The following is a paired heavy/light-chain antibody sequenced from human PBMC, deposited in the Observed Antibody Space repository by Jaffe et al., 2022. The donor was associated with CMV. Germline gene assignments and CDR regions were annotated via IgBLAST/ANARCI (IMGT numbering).Light chain of an antibody. CDR2: DAS. J-gene: IGKJ2*01. V-gene: IGKV3-11*01. Sequence: EIVLTQSPATLSLSPGERATLSCRASQSVSSYLAWYQQKPGQAPRLLIYDASNRATGIPARFSGSGSGTDFTLTISSLEPEDFAVYYCQQRSNWPLYTFGQGTKLEIK. CDR1: QSVSSY. CDR3: QQRSNWPLYT.
Heavy chain of an antibody. CDR2: IYYSGST. D-gene: IGHD3-10*01. J-gene: IGHJ4*02. V-gene: IGHV4-39*01. CDR3: ASLDKITMVPQYYFDY. CDR1: GGSISSSSYY. Sequence: QLQLQESGPGLVKPSETLSLTCTVSGGSISSSSYYWGWIRQPPGKGLEWIGSIYYSGSTYYNPSLKSRVTISVDTSKNQFSLKLSSVTAADTAVYYCASLDKITMVPQYYFDYWGQGTLVTVSS.